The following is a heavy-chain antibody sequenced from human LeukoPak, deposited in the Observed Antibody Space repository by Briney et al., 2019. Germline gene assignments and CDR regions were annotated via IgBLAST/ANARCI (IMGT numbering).Heavy chain of an antibody. CDR3: ARSPPTGTTGDFDY. CDR1: GGSISSSSYY. D-gene: IGHD1-1*01. V-gene: IGHV4-39*07. J-gene: IGHJ4*02. Sequence: SETLSLTCTVSGGSISSSSYYWGWIRQPPGKGLEWIGCIYYSGSTYSNPSLRSRVTISVDTSKNQFSLRLSSVTAADTAVYYCARSPPTGTTGDFDYWGQGTLVTVSS. CDR2: IYYSGST.